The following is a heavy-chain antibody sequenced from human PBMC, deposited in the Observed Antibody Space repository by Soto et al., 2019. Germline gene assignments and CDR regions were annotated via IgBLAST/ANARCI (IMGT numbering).Heavy chain of an antibody. CDR3: ARLRVGVNSYLDL. V-gene: IGHV3-11*06. D-gene: IGHD1-26*01. Sequence: QMQLVESGGDLVKPGGSLRLSCAGSGFNFGDYYMSWVRQAPGKGLEWVSVVSSTVGYTKYSDSGGGRFTVSRDNGKIALDLRLNSPRVEDTAVYYWARLRVGVNSYLDLWCRGTLVTVSS. CDR2: VSSTVGYT. CDR1: GFNFGDYY. J-gene: IGHJ2*01.